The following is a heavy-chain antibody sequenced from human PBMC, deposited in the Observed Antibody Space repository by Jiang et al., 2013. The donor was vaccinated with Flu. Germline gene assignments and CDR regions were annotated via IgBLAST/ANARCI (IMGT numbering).Heavy chain of an antibody. J-gene: IGHJ4*02. Sequence: QLLESGGGVVQPGRSLRLSCAASGFTFSSYGMHWVRQAPGKGLEWVAVIWYDGSNKYYADSVKGRFTISRDNSKNTLYLQMNSLRAEDTAVYYCAREGHCSGGSCRGFDYWGQGTLVTVSS. CDR3: AREGHCSGGSCRGFDY. CDR2: IWYDGSNK. CDR1: GFTFSSYG. D-gene: IGHD2-15*01. V-gene: IGHV3-33*01.